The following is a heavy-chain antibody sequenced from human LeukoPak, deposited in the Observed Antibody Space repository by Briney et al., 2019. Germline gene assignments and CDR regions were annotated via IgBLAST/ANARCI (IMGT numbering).Heavy chain of an antibody. J-gene: IGHJ4*02. CDR3: ARDDGSGWGGGLDY. CDR1: GFTFSTYS. V-gene: IGHV3-21*01. Sequence: PGGSLRLSCAASGFTFSTYSMHWVRQARGKGLEWVSAISSSSSYIYYADSVKGRFTISRDNAKNSLYLQMNSLRAEDTAVYYCARDDGSGWGGGLDYWGQGTLVTVSS. D-gene: IGHD6-19*01. CDR2: ISSSSSYI.